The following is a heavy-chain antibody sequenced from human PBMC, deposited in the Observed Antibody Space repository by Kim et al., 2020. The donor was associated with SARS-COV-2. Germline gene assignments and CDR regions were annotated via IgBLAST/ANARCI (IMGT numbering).Heavy chain of an antibody. D-gene: IGHD6-13*01. CDR3: ARVRQLVPWFDP. CDR2: MNPNSGNT. J-gene: IGHJ5*02. V-gene: IGHV1-8*01. Sequence: ASVKVSCKASGYTFTSYDINWVRQATGQGLEWMGWMNPNSGNTVYAQKFQGRVTMTRNTSISTAYMELSSLRSEDTAVYYCARVRQLVPWFDPWGQGTLVTVSS. CDR1: GYTFTSYD.